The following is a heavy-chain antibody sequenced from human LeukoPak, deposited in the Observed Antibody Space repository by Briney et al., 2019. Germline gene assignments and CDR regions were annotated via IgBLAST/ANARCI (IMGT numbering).Heavy chain of an antibody. CDR3: ARGSRTGYSSGWYVGDNWFDP. V-gene: IGHV1-18*01. CDR2: ISAYNGNT. D-gene: IGHD6-19*01. Sequence: ASVKVSCKASGYTFTNYGFNWVRQAPGQGLEWMGWISAYNGNTNYAQKFQGRVTMTRNTSISTAYMELSSLGSEDTAVYYCARGSRTGYSSGWYVGDNWFDPWGQGTLVTVSS. CDR1: GYTFTNYG. J-gene: IGHJ5*02.